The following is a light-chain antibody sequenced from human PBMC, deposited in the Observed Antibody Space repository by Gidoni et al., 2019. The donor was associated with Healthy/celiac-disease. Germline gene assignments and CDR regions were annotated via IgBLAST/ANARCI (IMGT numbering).Light chain of an antibody. CDR1: QTISYW. J-gene: IGKJ4*01. V-gene: IGKV1-5*03. CDR2: KAS. Sequence: DIQMTQFPSTLSASVGDRVTITCRASQTISYWLAWYQQKSGKAPKLLIYKASSLESGVPSKFSGGGSGTEFTLTISSLQPDDFATYYCQQYNTYPLTFGGGTKVEIK. CDR3: QQYNTYPLT.